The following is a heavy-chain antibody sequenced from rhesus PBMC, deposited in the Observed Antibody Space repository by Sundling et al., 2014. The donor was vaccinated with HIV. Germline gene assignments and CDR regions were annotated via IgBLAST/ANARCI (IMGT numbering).Heavy chain of an antibody. CDR3: TRDGYNAYTGRRY. D-gene: IGHD5-12*01. V-gene: IGHV3S4*01. CDR2: ISSTGKNI. Sequence: EVQLVESGGGLVQPGGSLRLSCAASGFTFSLYGMHWVRQAPGKGLEWISTISSTGKNIYYADSVKGRFTISRDNAKNSLSLQMNSLKTEDTAVYYCTRDGYNAYTGRRYWGQGVLVTVSS. CDR1: GFTFSLYG. J-gene: IGHJ4*01.